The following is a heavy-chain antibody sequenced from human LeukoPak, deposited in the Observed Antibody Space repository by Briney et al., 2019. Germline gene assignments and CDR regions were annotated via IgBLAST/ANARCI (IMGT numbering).Heavy chain of an antibody. CDR2: FSGYNGNA. Sequence: ASVKVSCKASGYTFTSYGISWVRQAPGQGLEWMGWFSGYNGNAHYAQKVQGRVTMTRDTSISTAYMEMSRLTFDDTAVYYCARSARHCNNGVCFTDSYIDLWGKGTTVIVSS. J-gene: IGHJ6*03. CDR3: ARSARHCNNGVCFTDSYIDL. V-gene: IGHV1-18*01. D-gene: IGHD2-8*01. CDR1: GYTFTSYG.